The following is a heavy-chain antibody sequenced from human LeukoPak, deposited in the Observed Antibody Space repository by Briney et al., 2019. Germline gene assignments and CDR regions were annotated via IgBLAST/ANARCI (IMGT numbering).Heavy chain of an antibody. D-gene: IGHD3-10*01. J-gene: IGHJ4*02. CDR2: ISYSGTST. Sequence: GGSLRLSCAASGFIFSSSAMSWVRQAPGKGLEWVSAISYSGTSTFYVDSVKGRFTISRDNSKNTLCLQMNSLRAEDTAVYYCAKDYFAQNWGQGTLVTVPS. CDR1: GFIFSSSA. V-gene: IGHV3-23*01. CDR3: AKDYFAQN.